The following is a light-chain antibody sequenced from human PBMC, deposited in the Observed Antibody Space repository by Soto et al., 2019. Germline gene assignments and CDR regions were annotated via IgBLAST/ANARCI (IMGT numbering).Light chain of an antibody. V-gene: IGKV1-16*02. CDR2: ADS. Sequence: DVQMTQSPSSLYASVGDRVTSTCRASQGIDNYLAWFQQKPGKDPRSLIYADSKSQTGVPSKFSGSESGTDFILPISSLQPEDSATYYCQQYNSYPLTFGGGTKVEIK. CDR1: QGIDNY. J-gene: IGKJ4*01. CDR3: QQYNSYPLT.